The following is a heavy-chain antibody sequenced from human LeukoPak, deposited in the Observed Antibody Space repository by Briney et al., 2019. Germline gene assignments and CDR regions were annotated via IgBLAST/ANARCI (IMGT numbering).Heavy chain of an antibody. CDR3: ARDLRYFDWFGMDV. D-gene: IGHD3-9*01. CDR1: GYSISSSNW. CDR2: INWNGGST. V-gene: IGHV3-20*01. J-gene: IGHJ6*02. Sequence: LSLTCAVSGYSISSSNWWGWIRQPPGKGLEWVSGINWNGGSTGYADSVKGRFTISRDNAKNSLYLQMNSLRAEDTALYHCARDLRYFDWFGMDVWGQGTTVTVSS.